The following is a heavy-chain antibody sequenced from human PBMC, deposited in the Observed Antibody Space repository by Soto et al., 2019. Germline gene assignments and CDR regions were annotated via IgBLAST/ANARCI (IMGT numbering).Heavy chain of an antibody. D-gene: IGHD3-22*01. CDR1: GGTFSSYA. Sequence: ASVKVSCKASGGTFSSYAISWVRQAPGQGLEWMGGIIPIFGTANYAQKFQGRVTITADESTSTAYMELSSLRSEDTAVYYCARDGGREYYYDSSGYGGPFDYWGQGTLVTVSS. CDR2: IIPIFGTA. V-gene: IGHV1-69*13. CDR3: ARDGGREYYYDSSGYGGPFDY. J-gene: IGHJ4*02.